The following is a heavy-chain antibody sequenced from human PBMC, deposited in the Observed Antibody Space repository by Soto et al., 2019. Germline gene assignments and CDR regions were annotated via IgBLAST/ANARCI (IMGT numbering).Heavy chain of an antibody. V-gene: IGHV3-49*03. D-gene: IGHD3-9*01. Sequence: GGSLRLSCTASGFTFGVYAMGGFRQAPGKGLEWVGFTRSKAYGGTTEYAASVKGRFTISRDDSKSIAYLQMNSLKTEDTAVYYCTRDILPLDYWGQGTLVTVSS. CDR3: TRDILPLDY. CDR2: TRSKAYGGTT. CDR1: GFTFGVYA. J-gene: IGHJ4*02.